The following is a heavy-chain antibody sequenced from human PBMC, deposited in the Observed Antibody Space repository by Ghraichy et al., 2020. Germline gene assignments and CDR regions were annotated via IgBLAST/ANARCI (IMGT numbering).Heavy chain of an antibody. J-gene: IGHJ6*02. CDR2: ISSSSYI. CDR3: ARDSEGGMDV. V-gene: IGHV3-21*01. CDR1: GFTFSSYS. Sequence: LSLTCAASGFTFSSYSMNWVRQAPGKGLEWVSSISSSSYIYYADSVKGRFTISRDNAKNSLYLQMNSLRAEDTAVYYCARDSEGGMDVWGQGTTVTVSS.